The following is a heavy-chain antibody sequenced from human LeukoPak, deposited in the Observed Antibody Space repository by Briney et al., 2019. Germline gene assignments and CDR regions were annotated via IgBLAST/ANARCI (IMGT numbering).Heavy chain of an antibody. CDR3: ARWLNAATGTAHFDH. V-gene: IGHV4-4*02. D-gene: IGHD6-19*01. CDR1: GDSINNGNW. CDR2: IYHSGRT. Sequence: SETLSLTCAVSGDSINNGNWWGWVRQPPGKGLEWIGEIYHSGRTKYSPSLESRVTLSVDNFKNQFSLRLNSVTAADTAVYYCARWLNAATGTAHFDHWGQGTLVTVSS. J-gene: IGHJ4*02.